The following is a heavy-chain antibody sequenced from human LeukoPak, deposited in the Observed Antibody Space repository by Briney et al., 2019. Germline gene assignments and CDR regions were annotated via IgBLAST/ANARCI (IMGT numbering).Heavy chain of an antibody. V-gene: IGHV4-38-2*02. CDR2: IYHSGST. J-gene: IGHJ3*02. D-gene: IGHD3-22*01. CDR3: ARGSYLYYYDSSGYRYAFDI. CDR1: GYSISSGYY. Sequence: SETLSLTCTVSGYSISSGYYWGWIRQPPGKGLEWIGSIYHSGSTYYNPSLKSRVTISVDTSKNQFSLKLSSVTAADTAVYYCARGSYLYYYDSSGYRYAFDIWGQGTMITVSS.